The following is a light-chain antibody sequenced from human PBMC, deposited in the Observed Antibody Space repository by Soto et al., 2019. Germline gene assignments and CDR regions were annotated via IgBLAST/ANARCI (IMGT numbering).Light chain of an antibody. Sequence: QSALTQPASVSGSPGQSITISCTGTSSDVGGYNYVSWYQQHPGKAPKLMIYAVTDRPSGVSSRFSGSKSGNTASLTISGLQAEDEADYYCSSYMPSITDWVFGGGTKLTVL. V-gene: IGLV2-14*01. CDR3: SSYMPSITDWV. CDR1: SSDVGGYNY. CDR2: AVT. J-gene: IGLJ3*02.